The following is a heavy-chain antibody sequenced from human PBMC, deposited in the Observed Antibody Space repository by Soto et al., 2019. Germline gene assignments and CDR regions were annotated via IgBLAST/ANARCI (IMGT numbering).Heavy chain of an antibody. V-gene: IGHV5-51*01. CDR3: ARLRAAVPAPSGYGSGFDP. D-gene: IGHD6-19*01. J-gene: IGHJ5*02. CDR1: GYRFTSYW. CDR2: IYPGDSDT. Sequence: EESLKITRKGSGYRFTSYWIGWVRQMPGKGLEWMGIIYPGDSDTRYSPSVQGQVTISADMTITTADLQWSSLKAAESAMYYCARLRAAVPAPSGYGSGFDPWGQGTQVTVSS.